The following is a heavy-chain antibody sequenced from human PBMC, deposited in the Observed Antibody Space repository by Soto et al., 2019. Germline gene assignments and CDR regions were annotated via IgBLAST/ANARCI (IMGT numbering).Heavy chain of an antibody. Sequence: QVQLVQSGAEVKKPGASVKVSCKASGYTFTSFGISWVRQAPGQGLEWMGWISTYNGNTNYAQKLQGRVTMTTDTSTSTAYMELRSLRSDDTAVYYCGREYCSGGSCYSPDYWGLGTLVTVSS. J-gene: IGHJ4*02. CDR2: ISTYNGNT. V-gene: IGHV1-18*01. D-gene: IGHD2-15*01. CDR1: GYTFTSFG. CDR3: GREYCSGGSCYSPDY.